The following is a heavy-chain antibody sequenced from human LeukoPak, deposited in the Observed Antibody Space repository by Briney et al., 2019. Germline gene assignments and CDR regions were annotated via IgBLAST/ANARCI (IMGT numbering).Heavy chain of an antibody. Sequence: PGGSLRLSCAASGFTFSSYAMHWVRQAPGKGLEWVAVISYDGSNKYYADSVKGRFTISRDNSKNTLYLQMNSLRAEDTAVYYCARDSSSWSYNYYGMDVWGQGTTVTVSS. CDR2: ISYDGSNK. J-gene: IGHJ6*02. V-gene: IGHV3-30-3*01. CDR1: GFTFSSYA. CDR3: ARDSSSWSYNYYGMDV. D-gene: IGHD6-13*01.